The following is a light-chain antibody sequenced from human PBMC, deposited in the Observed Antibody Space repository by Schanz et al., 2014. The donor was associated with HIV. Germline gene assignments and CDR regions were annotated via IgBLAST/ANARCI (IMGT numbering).Light chain of an antibody. J-gene: IGLJ1*01. Sequence: QSVLTQPASVSGSPGQSITISCTGTSTDVGTYNLVSWYQQHPGTAPKVIIYEDSKRSSGISHRFSGSKSGNTASLTISGLQAEDEADYYCCSYAGSTTFYVFATGTKLTVL. CDR2: EDS. V-gene: IGLV2-23*01. CDR1: STDVGTYNL. CDR3: CSYAGSTTFYV.